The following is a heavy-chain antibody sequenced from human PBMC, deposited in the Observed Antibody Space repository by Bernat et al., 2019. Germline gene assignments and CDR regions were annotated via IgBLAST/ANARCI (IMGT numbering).Heavy chain of an antibody. J-gene: IGHJ3*01. V-gene: IGHV3-64*01. CDR3: AREDVAMIKRAFDL. CDR1: GFTFSTYA. Sequence: EVHLVESGGGLVQPGGPLRLSCAASGFTFSTYAIHWVRQAPGKGLEYVSAISSDGHNTYYANSVEGRFTISRDYSKSTLYLQMGSLRAEDMAVYYCAREDVAMIKRAFDLWGQGTVVTVSS. D-gene: IGHD5-18*01. CDR2: ISSDGHNT.